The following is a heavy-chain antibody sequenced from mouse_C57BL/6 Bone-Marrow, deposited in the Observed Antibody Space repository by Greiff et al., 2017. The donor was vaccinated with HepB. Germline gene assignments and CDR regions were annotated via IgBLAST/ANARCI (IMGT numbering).Heavy chain of an antibody. CDR2: IWRGGST. CDR1: GFSLTSYG. CDR3: AEAGVYGYDAWFAY. D-gene: IGHD2-2*01. Sequence: VKLMESGPGLVQPSQSLSITCTVSGFSLTSYGVHWVRQSPGKGLEWLGVIWRGGSTDYNAAFMSRLSITKDNSKSQVFFKMNSLQADDTAIYYCAEAGVYGYDAWFAYWGQGTLVTVSA. V-gene: IGHV2-5*01. J-gene: IGHJ3*01.